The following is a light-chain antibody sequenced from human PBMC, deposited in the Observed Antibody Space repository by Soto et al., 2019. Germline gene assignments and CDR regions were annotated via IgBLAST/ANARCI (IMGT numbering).Light chain of an antibody. J-gene: IGKJ1*01. Sequence: DIQMTQSPSTLSASVGDSVTITCRASQSISNWLAWYQVKPGKAPKVLIYDASTLQRGVPSRFSGTGSGTEFTLTISSLQPDDFASYYCQQWTFGQGTKVEVK. CDR3: QQWT. CDR2: DAS. CDR1: QSISNW. V-gene: IGKV1-5*01.